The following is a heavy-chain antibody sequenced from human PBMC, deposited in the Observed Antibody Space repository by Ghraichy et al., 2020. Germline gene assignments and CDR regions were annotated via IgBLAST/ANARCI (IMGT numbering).Heavy chain of an antibody. CDR3: ARSYSSSHHFDY. Sequence: GSLRLSCAVYGGSFSGYYWSWIRQPPGKGLEWIGEINHSGSTNYNPSLKSRVTISVDTSKNQFSLKLSSVTAADTAVYYCARSYSSSHHFDYWGQGTLVTVSS. D-gene: IGHD6-6*01. CDR1: GGSFSGYY. CDR2: INHSGST. J-gene: IGHJ4*02. V-gene: IGHV4-34*01.